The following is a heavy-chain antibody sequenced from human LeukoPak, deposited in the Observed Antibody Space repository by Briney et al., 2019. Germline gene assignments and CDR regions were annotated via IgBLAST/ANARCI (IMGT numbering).Heavy chain of an antibody. CDR3: AKDIGSNYYYYMDV. V-gene: IGHV3-30*02. CDR1: GFTFNNYW. J-gene: IGHJ6*03. Sequence: GGSLRLSCAASGFTFNNYWMSWVRQAPGKGLEWVAFMRYDGSNKYYGDSVKGRFTISRDNSKNTLYLQMNSLRAEDTAVYYCAKDIGSNYYYYMDVWGKGTTVTISS. D-gene: IGHD2-15*01. CDR2: MRYDGSNK.